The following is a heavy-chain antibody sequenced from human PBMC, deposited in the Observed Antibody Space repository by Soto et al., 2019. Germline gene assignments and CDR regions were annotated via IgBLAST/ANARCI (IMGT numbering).Heavy chain of an antibody. D-gene: IGHD3-22*01. J-gene: IGHJ4*02. Sequence: PGGSLRLSCAASGVTFSSYAMSWVRQAPGKGLEWVGRIKSKTDGGTTDYAAPVKGRFTISRDDSKNTLYLQMNSLKTEDTAVYYCTTWEYYYDSSGYHYWGQGTLVTVSS. CDR1: GVTFSSYA. CDR3: TTWEYYYDSSGYHY. CDR2: IKSKTDGGTT. V-gene: IGHV3-15*01.